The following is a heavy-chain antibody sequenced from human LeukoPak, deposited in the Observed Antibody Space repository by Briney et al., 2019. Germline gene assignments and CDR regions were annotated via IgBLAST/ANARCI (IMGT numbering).Heavy chain of an antibody. CDR1: GFTVSSSY. J-gene: IGHJ6*02. CDR2: IYSGGST. V-gene: IGHV3-53*04. CDR3: ARVSLYYYYGMDV. Sequence: GGSLRLSCAASGFTVSSSYMSWVRQAPGKGLEWVSVIYSGGSTYYADSVKGRFTISRHNSKNTLYLQMNSLRAEDTAVYYCARVSLYYYYGMDVWGQGTTVTVSS.